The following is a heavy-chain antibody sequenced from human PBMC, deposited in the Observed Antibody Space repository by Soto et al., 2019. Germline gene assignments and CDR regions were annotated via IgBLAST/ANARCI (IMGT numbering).Heavy chain of an antibody. V-gene: IGHV3-21*01. CDR2: ISSSSSYI. J-gene: IGHJ4*02. Sequence: PGGSLRLSCAASGFTFSSYSMNWVRQAPGKGLEWVSSISSSSSYIYYADSVKGRFTISRDNAKNSLYLQMNSLRAEDTAVYYCARDLSGIAADGPSPIDYWGQGTLVTVSS. CDR1: GFTFSSYS. D-gene: IGHD6-13*01. CDR3: ARDLSGIAADGPSPIDY.